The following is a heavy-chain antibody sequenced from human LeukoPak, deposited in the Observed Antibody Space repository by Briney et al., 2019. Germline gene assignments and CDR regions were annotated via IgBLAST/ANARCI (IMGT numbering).Heavy chain of an antibody. D-gene: IGHD4-17*01. Sequence: SVKVSCKTSGGTFNNSAISWVRQAPGQGLEWLGGIMPLVGTAGYAQKFQGRVTITKDGSTRTVYLELTRLTSDDTAVYYWARDVHGDYGSGWFDPWGQGTLVSVSS. CDR2: IMPLVGTA. V-gene: IGHV1-69*05. J-gene: IGHJ5*02. CDR1: GGTFNNSA. CDR3: ARDVHGDYGSGWFDP.